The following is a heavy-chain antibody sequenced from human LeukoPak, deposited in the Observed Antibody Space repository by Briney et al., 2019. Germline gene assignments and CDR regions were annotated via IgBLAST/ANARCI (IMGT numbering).Heavy chain of an antibody. CDR1: GYTFTSYG. Sequence: ASVKVSCKASGYTFTSYGISWVRQAPGQGLEWMGWISAYNGNTNYAQKLQGRVTMTTDTSTSTAYMEVRSLRSDDTAVYYCARDVMITFGGVIVTTQSYFDYWGQGTLVTVSS. D-gene: IGHD3-16*02. CDR2: ISAYNGNT. V-gene: IGHV1-18*01. CDR3: ARDVMITFGGVIVTTQSYFDY. J-gene: IGHJ4*02.